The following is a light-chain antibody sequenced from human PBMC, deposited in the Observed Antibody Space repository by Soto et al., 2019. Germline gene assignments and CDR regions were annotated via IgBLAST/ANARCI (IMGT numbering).Light chain of an antibody. CDR1: QSVSSSY. CDR2: GAS. J-gene: IGKJ2*01. Sequence: EIVLTQSPGTLSLSPGGRATLSCRASQSVSSSYLAWYQQKPGQAPRLLIYGASSRATGIPDRFSGSGSGTDFPLAISRLEPEDFALYFCQQYGTSPRTFGQGTKLEIK. V-gene: IGKV3-20*01. CDR3: QQYGTSPRT.